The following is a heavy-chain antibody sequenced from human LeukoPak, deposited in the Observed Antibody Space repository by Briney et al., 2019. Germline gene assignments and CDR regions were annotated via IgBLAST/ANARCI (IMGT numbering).Heavy chain of an antibody. Sequence: GESLKISCKGSGYTFTTYWIAWVRQMPGKGLEWMGIIYPGDSDTRYSPSIQGHVTISADESISTAYLQWSTLKASDTAMYYCARSIAADAFDFWGQGTTVTVSS. J-gene: IGHJ3*01. V-gene: IGHV5-51*01. D-gene: IGHD6-6*01. CDR3: ARSIAADAFDF. CDR1: GYTFTTYW. CDR2: IYPGDSDT.